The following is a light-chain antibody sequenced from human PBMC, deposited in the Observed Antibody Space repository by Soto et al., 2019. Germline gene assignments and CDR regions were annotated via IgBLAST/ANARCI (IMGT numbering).Light chain of an antibody. Sequence: DIQMTQSPSSVSASVGDRVTITCRASQDISTWLAWYQQKPGKGPNLLIYIASSLQSGVPSRFSGSGSGTKFTLTISSLQPEDSATYYCQQADSFPFTFGPGTTVEI. CDR1: QDISTW. J-gene: IGKJ3*01. CDR3: QQADSFPFT. CDR2: IAS. V-gene: IGKV1-12*01.